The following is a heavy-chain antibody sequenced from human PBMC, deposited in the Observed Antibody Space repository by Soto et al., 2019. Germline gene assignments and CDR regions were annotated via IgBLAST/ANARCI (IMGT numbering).Heavy chain of an antibody. Sequence: EVQLLESGGGLVQPGGSLRLSCAASGFTFSSYAMSWVRQAPGKGLAWVSAISGSGGSTYYADSVKGRFTISRDKSKNTLYLQMDSLRAEDTAVYYCAKEPVDIVVVPAANYFDYWGQGTLVTVSS. CDR3: AKEPVDIVVVPAANYFDY. J-gene: IGHJ4*02. V-gene: IGHV3-23*01. D-gene: IGHD2-2*01. CDR1: GFTFSSYA. CDR2: ISGSGGST.